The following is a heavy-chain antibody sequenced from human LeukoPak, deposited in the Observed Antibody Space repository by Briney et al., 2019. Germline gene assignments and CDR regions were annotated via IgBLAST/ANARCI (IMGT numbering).Heavy chain of an antibody. D-gene: IGHD6-13*01. CDR1: GDSISSSTYY. J-gene: IGHJ3*02. CDR3: ARQGIAAAANSDDAFDI. Sequence: PSETLSLTCTVSGDSISSSTYYWGWIRQPPGKGLEWIGSIYYSGSTYYNPSLKSRVTISVDTSKNQFSLKLSSVTAADTAVYYCARQGIAAAANSDDAFDIWGQGTMVTVSS. V-gene: IGHV4-39*07. CDR2: IYYSGST.